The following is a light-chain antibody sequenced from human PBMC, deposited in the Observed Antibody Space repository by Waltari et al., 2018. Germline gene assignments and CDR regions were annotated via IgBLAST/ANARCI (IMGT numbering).Light chain of an antibody. V-gene: IGLV2-14*03. CDR3: SSYTVYNTWV. Sequence: QSALTQPAAVSGSPGQSITISCDGTSTDFGSLDFVSWYRKAPGRAPAVLFYDVKIRPSGVPDRLSGSKAARTASLIITGLQTEDEGDYYCSSYTVYNTWVFGGGTKLTV. CDR1: STDFGSLDF. J-gene: IGLJ3*02. CDR2: DVK.